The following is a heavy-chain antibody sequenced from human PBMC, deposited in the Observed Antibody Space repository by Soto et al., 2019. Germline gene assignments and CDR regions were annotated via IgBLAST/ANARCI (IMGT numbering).Heavy chain of an antibody. D-gene: IGHD2-15*01. CDR1: GFTFSSYA. CDR2: ISGSGGST. V-gene: IGHV3-23*01. CDR3: ANNRIVGVVAAFDY. Sequence: EVQLLESGGGLVQPGGSLRLSCAASGFTFSSYAMSWVRQAPGKGMECVSAISGSGGSTYYADSVKGRLTISRDNSQNTLYLQMNSWRAEVSAVYYWANNRIVGVVAAFDYGGQGTVLTVSS. J-gene: IGHJ4*02.